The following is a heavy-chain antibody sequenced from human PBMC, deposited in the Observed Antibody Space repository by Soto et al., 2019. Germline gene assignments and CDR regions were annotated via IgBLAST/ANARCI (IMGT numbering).Heavy chain of an antibody. CDR1: GGSITSRNYY. CDR3: ASLQVSGNFDH. J-gene: IGHJ4*02. D-gene: IGHD6-13*01. CDR2: IYYSGET. Sequence: QLQLQESGPGLVKPSETLSLTCTVSGGSITSRNYYWAWVRQPPGKGLEWIGNIYYSGETYYHSSFRSRLTVSVDTTKNQFSLKLRSLTAADTAMYYCASLQVSGNFDHWGKGTLVTVSS. V-gene: IGHV4-39*01.